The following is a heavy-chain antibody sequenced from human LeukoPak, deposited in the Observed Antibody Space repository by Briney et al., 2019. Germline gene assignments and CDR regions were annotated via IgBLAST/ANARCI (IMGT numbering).Heavy chain of an antibody. CDR1: GYTFTGYY. CDR3: ARDPRPTGDRYFDY. J-gene: IGHJ4*02. CDR2: INPNSGGT. D-gene: IGHD7-27*01. Sequence: ASVKVSCKASGYTFTGYYMHWVRQAPGQGLGWMGWINPNSGGTNYAQKFQGRVTMTRDTSISTAYMELSRLRSDDTAVYYCARDPRPTGDRYFDYWGQGTLVTVSS. V-gene: IGHV1-2*02.